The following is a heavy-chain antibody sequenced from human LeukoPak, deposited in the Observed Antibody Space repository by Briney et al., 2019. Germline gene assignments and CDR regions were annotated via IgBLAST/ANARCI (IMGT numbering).Heavy chain of an antibody. Sequence: ARSLRLSCAASGFTFSSYGMHWVRQAPGKGLEWVAVIWYDGSNKNYADSVKGRFTISRDNSKSTVYLQMNSLRAEDTAVYYCVRDPYEAYWGQGTLVTVSS. CDR1: GFTFSSYG. J-gene: IGHJ4*02. D-gene: IGHD5-12*01. CDR2: IWYDGSNK. CDR3: VRDPYEAY. V-gene: IGHV3-33*01.